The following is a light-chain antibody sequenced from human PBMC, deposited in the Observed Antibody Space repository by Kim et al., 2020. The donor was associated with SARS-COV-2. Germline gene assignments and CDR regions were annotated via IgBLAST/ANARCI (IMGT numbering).Light chain of an antibody. J-gene: IGKJ1*01. CDR2: AAS. Sequence: DIQMIQSPSSLSASVGDRVTITCRASQGIGSNLGWYQQKPGKAPKCLISAASNLQSGVPSRFSGSGSGTEFTLTISSLQPEDFATYFCLQHNGYPRTFGQGTKVDIK. CDR3: LQHNGYPRT. V-gene: IGKV1-17*01. CDR1: QGIGSN.